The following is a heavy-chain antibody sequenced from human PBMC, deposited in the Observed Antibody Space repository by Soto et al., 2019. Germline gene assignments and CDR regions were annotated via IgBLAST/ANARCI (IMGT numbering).Heavy chain of an antibody. J-gene: IGHJ5*02. V-gene: IGHV5-10-1*01. CDR2: IDPSDSYT. CDR3: ARKGPSISGFDP. Sequence: GESLKISCKGSGYSFTSYWISLVRQMPGKGLEWMGRIDPSDSYTNYSPSFQGHVTISADKSISTAYLQWSSLKASDTAMYYCARKGPSISGFDPWGQGTLVTVSS. CDR1: GYSFTSYW.